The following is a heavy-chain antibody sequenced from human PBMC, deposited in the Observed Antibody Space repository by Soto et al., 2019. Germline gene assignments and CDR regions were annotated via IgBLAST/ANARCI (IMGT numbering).Heavy chain of an antibody. D-gene: IGHD1-26*01. CDR2: IIPIFGTA. J-gene: IGHJ6*02. CDR3: ARGPKGSTTYYYYGMDV. CDR1: GGTFSSYA. V-gene: IGHV1-69*01. Sequence: QVQLVQSGAEVKKPGSSVKVSCKASGGTFSSYAISWVRQAPGQGLEWIGGIIPIFGTANYAQKFQGRVTITADESTSTAYMELSSLRSEDTAVYYCARGPKGSTTYYYYGMDVWGQGTTVTVSS.